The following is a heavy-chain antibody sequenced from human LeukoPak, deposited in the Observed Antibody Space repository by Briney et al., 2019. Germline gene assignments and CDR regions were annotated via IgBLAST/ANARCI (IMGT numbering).Heavy chain of an antibody. CDR1: GGSISSSSYY. D-gene: IGHD3-3*01. CDR2: IYYSGST. CDR3: ARSAPPIFGVPSDAFDI. V-gene: IGHV4-39*07. Sequence: SETLSLTCTVSGGSISSSSYYWGWIRQPPGKGLEWIGSIYYSGSTYYNPSLKSRVTISVDTSKNQFSLKLSSVTAADTAVYYCARSAPPIFGVPSDAFDIWGQGTMVTVSS. J-gene: IGHJ3*02.